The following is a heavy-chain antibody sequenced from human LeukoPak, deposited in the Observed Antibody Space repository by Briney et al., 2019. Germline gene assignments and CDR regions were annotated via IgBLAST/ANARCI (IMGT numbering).Heavy chain of an antibody. V-gene: IGHV4-39*07. CDR3: ASGYSYGFDAFDI. D-gene: IGHD5-18*01. Sequence: SETLSLTCTVSGGSISSSSYYWGWIRQPPGKGLEWIGSIYYSGSTYYNPSLKSRVTISVDTSKNQFSLRLSSVTAADTAVYYCASGYSYGFDAFDIWGQGAMVTVSS. J-gene: IGHJ3*02. CDR1: GGSISSSSYY. CDR2: IYYSGST.